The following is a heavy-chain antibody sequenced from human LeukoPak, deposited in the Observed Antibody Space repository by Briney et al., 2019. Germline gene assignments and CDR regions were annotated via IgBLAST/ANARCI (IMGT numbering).Heavy chain of an antibody. J-gene: IGHJ4*02. D-gene: IGHD2-8*01. CDR3: ANGCTNGVCFLFDY. Sequence: GGSLRLSCAASGFTFSSYGMHWVRQAPGKGLEWVAFIRYDGSNKYYADSVKGRFTISRDNSKNTLYLQMNSLRAEDTAVYYCANGCTNGVCFLFDYWGQGTLVTVSS. CDR2: IRYDGSNK. V-gene: IGHV3-30*02. CDR1: GFTFSSYG.